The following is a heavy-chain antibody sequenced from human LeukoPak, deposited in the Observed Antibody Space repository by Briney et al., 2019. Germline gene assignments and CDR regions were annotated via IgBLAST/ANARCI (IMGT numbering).Heavy chain of an antibody. CDR2: IYTSGST. D-gene: IGHD6-19*01. Sequence: SETLSLTCTVSGGSISGYYWSWIRQPAGKGLEWIGRIYTSGSTNYNPSLKSRVTMSVDTSKNQFSLKLSSVTAADTAVYYCARGSSGWYEDWYYFDYWGQGTLVTVSS. CDR1: GGSISGYY. V-gene: IGHV4-4*07. J-gene: IGHJ4*02. CDR3: ARGSSGWYEDWYYFDY.